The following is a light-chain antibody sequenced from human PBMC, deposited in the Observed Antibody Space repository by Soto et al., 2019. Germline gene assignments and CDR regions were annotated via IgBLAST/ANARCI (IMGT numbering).Light chain of an antibody. CDR1: QSVGSY. CDR3: HQRSNWPRT. J-gene: IGKJ2*01. CDR2: DAS. Sequence: EIVLTQSPATLSLSPGQRATLSCRASQSVGSYLAWYQQKPGQAPRLLIYDASNRATGIPDRFSGSGSGTDFTLPLSSLEPEDFAVYYCHQRSNWPRTFGQGTKLEIK. V-gene: IGKV3-11*01.